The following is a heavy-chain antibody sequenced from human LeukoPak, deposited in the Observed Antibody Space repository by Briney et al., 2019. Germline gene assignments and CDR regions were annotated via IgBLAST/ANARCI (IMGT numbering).Heavy chain of an antibody. D-gene: IGHD6-19*01. CDR2: IYWDDDK. J-gene: IGHJ5*02. CDR1: GFSLSTSGMC. Sequence: SGPALAKPTQTLTLTFTFSGFSLSTSGMCVSWIRQPPGKALEWLALIYWDDDKRYSPSLKSRLTITKDTSKNQVVLTMTNMDPVDTATYYCAHSPEVGWSPLGFDPWGQGTLVTVSS. V-gene: IGHV2-5*08. CDR3: AHSPEVGWSPLGFDP.